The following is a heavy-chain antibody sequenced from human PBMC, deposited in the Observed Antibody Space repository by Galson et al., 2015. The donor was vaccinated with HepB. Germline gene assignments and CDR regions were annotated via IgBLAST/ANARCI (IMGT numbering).Heavy chain of an antibody. J-gene: IGHJ2*01. CDR1: GLSLTTSGVT. CDR3: AHRRDPYCATTGCWGGDWNFDL. Sequence: PALVKPTQTLTLTCSLSGLSLTTSGVTVAWIRQPPGKALEWLAHIYWDDSKRYSPSLENRLTITKDTSKNQVVFTMTNMAPVDTATYYCAHRRDPYCATTGCWGGDWNFDLWGRGTLVTVS. V-gene: IGHV2-5*02. D-gene: IGHD2-2*01. CDR2: IYWDDSK.